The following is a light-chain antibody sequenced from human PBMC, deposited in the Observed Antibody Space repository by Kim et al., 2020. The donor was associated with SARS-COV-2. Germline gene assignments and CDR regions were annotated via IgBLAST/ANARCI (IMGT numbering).Light chain of an antibody. Sequence: SYELTQPPSVSVAPGQTATMTYGGDNIGSKSVHWYQQRPGQAPVLVIYDDGERPSGIPERFSGSNSRNTATLTITRVEAGDEADYYCQVWDATKDRYVFGSGTEVTVL. CDR1: NIGSKS. CDR3: QVWDATKDRYV. J-gene: IGLJ1*01. CDR2: DDG. V-gene: IGLV3-21*02.